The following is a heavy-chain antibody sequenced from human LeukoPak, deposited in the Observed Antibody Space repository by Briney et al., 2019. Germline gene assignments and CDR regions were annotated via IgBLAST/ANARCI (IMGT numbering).Heavy chain of an antibody. V-gene: IGHV3-7*01. J-gene: IGHJ4*02. CDR3: ANYGLSGSGHYYFNS. D-gene: IGHD6-19*01. CDR1: GFTFSTYW. CDR2: KKQDGSEK. Sequence: PGGSLRLSCAASGFTFSTYWMSWVRQAPGKGLEWVANKKQDGSEKNYVDAVKGRFTISRDNAKNSLYLHMNNLRGEDTAVYYCANYGLSGSGHYYFNSWGQGILVTVSS.